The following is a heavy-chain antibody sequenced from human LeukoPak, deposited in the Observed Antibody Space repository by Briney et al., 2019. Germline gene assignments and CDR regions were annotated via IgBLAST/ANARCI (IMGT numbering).Heavy chain of an antibody. CDR2: IYYSGST. CDR3: ARARSKFGDSNPSDFDY. CDR1: GGSISSYY. J-gene: IGHJ4*02. Sequence: PGTLSLTCTVSGGSISSYYWSWIRQPPGKGLEWIGYIYYSGSTNYNPSLKSRVTISVDPSKNQFSLKLSSVTAADTAVYYCARARSKFGDSNPSDFDYWGQGTLVTVSS. D-gene: IGHD4-17*01. V-gene: IGHV4-59*12.